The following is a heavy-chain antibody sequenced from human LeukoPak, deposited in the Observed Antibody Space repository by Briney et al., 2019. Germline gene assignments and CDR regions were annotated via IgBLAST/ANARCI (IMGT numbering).Heavy chain of an antibody. D-gene: IGHD6-13*01. CDR1: GAFISIYG. CDR2: VYYSGST. J-gene: IGHJ6*02. V-gene: IGHV4-59*13. Sequence: PSETLSLTCTVSGAFISIYGWSWFRQPPGKGLEWIGEVYYSGSTDSNPSLKRRVTISTDTSNNQVSLRLNSVTAADTAVYYCARLSRIAAAGDYDYHSLDVWGQGTTVTVSS. CDR3: ARLSRIAAAGDYDYHSLDV.